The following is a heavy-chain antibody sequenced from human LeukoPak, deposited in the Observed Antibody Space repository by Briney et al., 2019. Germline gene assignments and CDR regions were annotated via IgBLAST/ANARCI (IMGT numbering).Heavy chain of an antibody. V-gene: IGHV3-9*01. CDR2: ISWNSGSI. J-gene: IGHJ4*02. CDR3: AKDRKYDFWSGYLDY. D-gene: IGHD3-3*01. CDR1: GFTFDDYA. Sequence: GGSLRLSCAASGFTFDDYAMHWVRQAPGKGLEGVSGISWNSGSIGYADSVKGRFTISRDNAKNSLYLQMNSLRAEDTALYYCAKDRKYDFWSGYLDYWGQGTLVTVSS.